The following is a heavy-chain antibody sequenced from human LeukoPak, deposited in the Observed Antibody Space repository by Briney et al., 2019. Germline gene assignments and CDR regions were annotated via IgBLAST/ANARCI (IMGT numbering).Heavy chain of an antibody. CDR3: ARDFNTEGYGGCDY. J-gene: IGHJ4*02. Sequence: PGRSLRLSCAASGFTFSSYGMHWVRQAPGKGLEWVAVIWYDGSNKYYADSVKGRFTISRDNSKNTVYLQMNSLRAEDTAMYYCARDFNTEGYGGCDYWGQGTLVTVSS. D-gene: IGHD4-23*01. CDR2: IWYDGSNK. CDR1: GFTFSSYG. V-gene: IGHV3-33*01.